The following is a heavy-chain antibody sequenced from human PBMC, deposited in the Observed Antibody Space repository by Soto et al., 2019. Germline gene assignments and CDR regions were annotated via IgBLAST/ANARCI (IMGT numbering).Heavy chain of an antibody. CDR2: ISGSGGST. V-gene: IGHV3-23*01. CDR1: GFTFSSYA. J-gene: IGHJ4*02. CDR3: AKLASSWPYYFDY. Sequence: EVQLLESGGGLVQPGGSLRLSCAASGFTFSSYAMSWVRQAPGKGLEWVSVISGSGGSTHYADSVKGRFTISRDNSKNPLYLQMNSLRAEDTAVYYCAKLASSWPYYFDYWGQRTLVTVSS. D-gene: IGHD6-13*01.